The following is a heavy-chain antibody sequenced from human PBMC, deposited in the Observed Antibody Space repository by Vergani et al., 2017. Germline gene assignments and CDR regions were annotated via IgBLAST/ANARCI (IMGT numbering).Heavy chain of an antibody. J-gene: IGHJ4*02. V-gene: IGHV3-73*01. D-gene: IGHD3-22*01. CDR3: TRXRYDSSGYRSPMDY. Sequence: EVQLVESGGGLVQPGGSLKLSCAASGFTFSGSAMNWVRQASGKGLEWVGRIRSKANSYATAYAASVKGRFTISRDDSKNTAYLQMNSLKTEDTAVYYCTRXRYDSSGYRSPMDYWGQGTLVTVSS. CDR1: GFTFSGSA. CDR2: IRSKANSYAT.